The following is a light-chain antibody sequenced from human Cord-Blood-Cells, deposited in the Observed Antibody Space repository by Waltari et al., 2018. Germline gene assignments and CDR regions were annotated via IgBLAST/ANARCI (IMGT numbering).Light chain of an antibody. Sequence: DTQITHSHSPLSASAGHRVPLTCRASQSISSYLNWYQQKPGKAPKLLIYAASSLQSGVPSRFSGRGSGTDFTLTISSLQPEDFATYYCQQSYSTPPTFGQGTKVEIK. J-gene: IGKJ1*01. CDR1: QSISSY. CDR2: AAS. CDR3: QQSYSTPPT. V-gene: IGKV1-39*01.